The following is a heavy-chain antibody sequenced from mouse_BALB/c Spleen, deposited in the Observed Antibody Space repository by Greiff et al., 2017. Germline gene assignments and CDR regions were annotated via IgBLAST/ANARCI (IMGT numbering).Heavy chain of an antibody. Sequence: QVQLQQPGAELVKPGASVKLSCKASGYTFTSYWMHWVKQRPGQGLEWIGEINPSNGRTNYNEKFKSKATLTVDKSSSTAYMQLSSLTSEDSAVYYCARGTAAIDYWGQGTTLTVSS. CDR3: ARGTAAIDY. V-gene: IGHV1S81*02. J-gene: IGHJ2*01. CDR2: INPSNGRT. CDR1: GYTFTSYW. D-gene: IGHD3-3*01.